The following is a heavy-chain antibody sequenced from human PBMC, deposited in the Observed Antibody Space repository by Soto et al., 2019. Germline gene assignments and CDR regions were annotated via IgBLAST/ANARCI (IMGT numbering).Heavy chain of an antibody. Sequence: VQLVETGGGLIQPGGSLRLSCAASGFTVSSNYMSWVRQAPGKGLEWVSVIYSGGSTYYADSVKGRFTISRDNSKNTLYLQMNSLRAEDTAVYYCARANTGYSSSWYPHWGQGTLVTVSS. CDR2: IYSGGST. J-gene: IGHJ4*02. D-gene: IGHD6-13*01. V-gene: IGHV3-53*02. CDR1: GFTVSSNY. CDR3: ARANTGYSSSWYPH.